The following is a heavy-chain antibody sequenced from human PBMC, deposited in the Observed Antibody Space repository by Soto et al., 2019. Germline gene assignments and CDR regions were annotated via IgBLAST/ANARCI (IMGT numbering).Heavy chain of an antibody. Sequence: QVQLVESGGGVVQPGRSLRLSCAASGFTFSSYGMHWVRQAPGKGLEWVAVISYDGSNKYYVDSVKGRFTISRDNSKSTLYLQMNSLRAEDTAVYYCAKDRSHPTDIVVVLDYWGQGTLVTVSS. J-gene: IGHJ4*02. D-gene: IGHD2-2*01. CDR2: ISYDGSNK. CDR1: GFTFSSYG. CDR3: AKDRSHPTDIVVVLDY. V-gene: IGHV3-30*18.